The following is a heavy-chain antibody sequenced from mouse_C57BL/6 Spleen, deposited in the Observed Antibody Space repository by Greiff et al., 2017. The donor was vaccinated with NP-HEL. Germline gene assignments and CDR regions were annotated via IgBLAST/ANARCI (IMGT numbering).Heavy chain of an antibody. J-gene: IGHJ3*01. Sequence: QVQLQQSGPELVKPGASVKISCKASGYAFSSSWMNWVKQRPGKGLEWIGRIYPGDGDTNYNGKFKGKATLTADKSSSTAYMQLSSLTSEDSAVYFCARRDYYDYDRIFAYWGQGTLVTVSA. V-gene: IGHV1-82*01. CDR3: ARRDYYDYDRIFAY. D-gene: IGHD2-4*01. CDR2: IYPGDGDT. CDR1: GYAFSSSW.